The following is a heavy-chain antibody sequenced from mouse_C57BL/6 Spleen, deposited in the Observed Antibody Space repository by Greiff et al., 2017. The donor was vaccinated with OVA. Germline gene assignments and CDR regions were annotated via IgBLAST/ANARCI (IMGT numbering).Heavy chain of an antibody. D-gene: IGHD2-4*01. CDR3: ARAIYYDRVYFDY. V-gene: IGHV5-6*01. CDR1: GFTFSSYG. J-gene: IGHJ2*01. CDR2: ISSGGSYT. Sequence: EVQRVESGGDLVKPGGSLKLSCAASGFTFSSYGMSWVRQTPDKRLEWVATISSGGSYTYYPDSVKGRFTISRDNAKNTLYLQMSSLKSEDTAMYYCARAIYYDRVYFDYWGQGTTLTVSS.